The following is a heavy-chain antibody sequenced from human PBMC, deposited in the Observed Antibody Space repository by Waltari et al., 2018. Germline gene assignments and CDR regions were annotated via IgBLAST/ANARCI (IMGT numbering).Heavy chain of an antibody. CDR3: TRPGFRAYGLDV. D-gene: IGHD2-15*01. CDR1: GFNFSGSA. J-gene: IGHJ6*02. Sequence: EVQLVESGGGLVQPGGYLKLSCAASGFNFSGSAMHWVRQAPGKWLGWVCRIISKTNSYATLYAASVKDRFIMSREDSKNTAYLQMNSLKIDDTAVYYCTRPGFRAYGLDVWGQGITVTVSS. CDR2: IISKTNSYAT. V-gene: IGHV3-73*01.